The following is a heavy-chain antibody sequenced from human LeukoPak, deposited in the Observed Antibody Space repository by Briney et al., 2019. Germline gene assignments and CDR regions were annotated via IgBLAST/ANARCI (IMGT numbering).Heavy chain of an antibody. CDR2: IYYSGST. CDR3: ARQTGSGLFILP. D-gene: IGHD3/OR15-3a*01. J-gene: IGHJ4*02. Sequence: SETLSLTCTVSGGSISSYYWSWIRQPPGKGLEWIGYIYYSGSTSYNPSLKSRVTISVDTSKNQFSLRLTSVTAADTAVYYCARQTGSGLFILPGGQGTLVTVSS. CDR1: GGSISSYY. V-gene: IGHV4-59*08.